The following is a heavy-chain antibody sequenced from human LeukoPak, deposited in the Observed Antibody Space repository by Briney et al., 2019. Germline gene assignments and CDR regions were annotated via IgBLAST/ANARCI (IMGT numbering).Heavy chain of an antibody. D-gene: IGHD2-15*01. CDR3: ARVSASGGSWGNFDY. CDR1: GGSISSGGYS. CDR2: IYHSGST. V-gene: IGHV4-30-2*01. J-gene: IGHJ4*02. Sequence: SQTLSLTCAVSGGSISSGGYSWSWIRQPQGKGLEWIGYIYHSGSTYYNPSLKSRVTISVDRSKNQFSLKLSSATAADTAVYYCARVSASGGSWGNFDYWGQGTLVTVSS.